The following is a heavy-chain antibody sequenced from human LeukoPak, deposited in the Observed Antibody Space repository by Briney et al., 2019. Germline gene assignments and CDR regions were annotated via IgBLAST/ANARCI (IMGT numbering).Heavy chain of an antibody. CDR3: ARAYSGSYPWRSDYYMDV. CDR1: GFTFSSYS. J-gene: IGHJ6*03. D-gene: IGHD1-26*01. Sequence: PGGSLRLSCAASGFTFSSYSMNWVRQAPGKGLEWVSSISSSSSYIYYADSVKGRFTISRDNAKKLLYLQMNSLRAEDTAVYYCARAYSGSYPWRSDYYMDVWGKGTTVTISS. V-gene: IGHV3-21*01. CDR2: ISSSSSYI.